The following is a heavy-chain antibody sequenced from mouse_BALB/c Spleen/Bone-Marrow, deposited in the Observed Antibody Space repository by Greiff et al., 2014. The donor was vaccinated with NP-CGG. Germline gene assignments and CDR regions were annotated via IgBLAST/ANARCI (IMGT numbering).Heavy chain of an antibody. D-gene: IGHD2-14*01. J-gene: IGHJ1*01. V-gene: IGHV1-4*01. CDR3: ARYRYDWYFDV. CDR1: GYTFTSYT. Sequence: QVQLQQSGAELARPGASVKMSCKASGYTFTSYTMHWVKQRPGQGLEWIGYINPSSGYTNYNQKFKDKATLTADKSSSTAYMQLSSLTSEDSAVYYCARYRYDWYFDVWGAETTVTVSS. CDR2: INPSSGYT.